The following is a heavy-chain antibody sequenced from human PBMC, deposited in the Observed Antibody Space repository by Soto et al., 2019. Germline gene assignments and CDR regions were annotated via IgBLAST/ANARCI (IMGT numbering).Heavy chain of an antibody. CDR3: ASSPGWDSSNWFDP. CDR2: IIPILGIA. V-gene: IGHV1-69*02. Sequence: QVQLVQSGAEVKKPGSSVKVSCKASGGTFSSYTISWVRQAPGQGLEWMGRIIPILGIANYAQKFQGRVTITADKSTITAYMELRRLRSEDRAVYYCASSPGWDSSNWFDPWGQGTLVTVSS. J-gene: IGHJ5*02. CDR1: GGTFSSYT. D-gene: IGHD6-6*01.